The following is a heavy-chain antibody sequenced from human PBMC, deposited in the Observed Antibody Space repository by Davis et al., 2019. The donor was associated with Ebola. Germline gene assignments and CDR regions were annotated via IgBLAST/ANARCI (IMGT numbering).Heavy chain of an antibody. Sequence: SVKVSCKAAGGTLRTHGISWVRQAPGQGLEWMGGLIPIFGTPNYAQKFQGRVTIVADESTSTAYVELSSLKSDDTAVYYCAGHGRRLVGYFDSWGQGTLVTVSS. J-gene: IGHJ4*02. V-gene: IGHV1-69*13. CDR1: GGTLRTHG. CDR3: AGHGRRLVGYFDS. CDR2: LIPIFGTP. D-gene: IGHD2-2*01.